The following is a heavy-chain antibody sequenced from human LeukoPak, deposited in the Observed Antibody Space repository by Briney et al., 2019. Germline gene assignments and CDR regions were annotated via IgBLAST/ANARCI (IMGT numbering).Heavy chain of an antibody. V-gene: IGHV3-23*01. CDR2: ISGSGGST. Sequence: PGGSLRLSCAASGFTFSSYAMSWVRQAPGKGLEWVSAISGSGGSTYYADSVKGRFTISRDNSKNTLYLQMNSLRAEDTAVYYCAKDGGRFLEWLPMGEYKTPDYWGQGTLVTVSS. J-gene: IGHJ4*02. CDR1: GFTFSSYA. CDR3: AKDGGRFLEWLPMGEYKTPDY. D-gene: IGHD3-3*01.